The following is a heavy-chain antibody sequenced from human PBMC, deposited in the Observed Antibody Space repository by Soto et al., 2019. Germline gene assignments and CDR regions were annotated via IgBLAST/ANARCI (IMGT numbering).Heavy chain of an antibody. Sequence: GGSLRLSCAASGFTFSSYAMSWVRQAPGKGLQWVSAIGGSGGSTYYADSMKGRFTISRDNSKNTLYLQMNSLRAEDTAVYYCAKDGAFYDFWSGFSMDVWGQGTTVTVSS. CDR1: GFTFSSYA. CDR3: AKDGAFYDFWSGFSMDV. D-gene: IGHD3-3*01. CDR2: IGGSGGST. V-gene: IGHV3-23*01. J-gene: IGHJ6*02.